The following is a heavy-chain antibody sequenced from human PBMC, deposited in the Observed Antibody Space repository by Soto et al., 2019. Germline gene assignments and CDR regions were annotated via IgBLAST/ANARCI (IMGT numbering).Heavy chain of an antibody. CDR1: GFTFSSYS. D-gene: IGHD5-18*01. CDR3: AKDRLSRYSYGPHDYYYYYGMDV. CDR2: ISSSSSTI. Sequence: PGGSLRLSCAASGFTFSSYSMNWVRQAPGKGLEWVSYISSSSSTIYYADSVKGRFTISRDNAKNSLYLQMNSLRDEDTAVYYCAKDRLSRYSYGPHDYYYYYGMDVWGQGTTVTVSS. V-gene: IGHV3-48*02. J-gene: IGHJ6*02.